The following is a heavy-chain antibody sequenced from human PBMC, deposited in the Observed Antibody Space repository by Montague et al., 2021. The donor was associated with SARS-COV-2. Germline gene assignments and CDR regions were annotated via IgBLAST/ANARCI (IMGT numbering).Heavy chain of an antibody. CDR3: ASDRHDYGAGRQGTIDF. D-gene: IGHD3-10*01. Sequence: SETLSLTCSVSGVSITNHYWSWIRQPPGKGLEWIGRMFFTGRTNFSPFLSSRLTMSVDTSKNQFSLKLTSVTAADTAIYFCASDRHDYGAGRQGTIDFWGQGTLVTVSS. V-gene: IGHV4-4*07. CDR1: GVSITNHY. J-gene: IGHJ4*02. CDR2: MFFTGRT.